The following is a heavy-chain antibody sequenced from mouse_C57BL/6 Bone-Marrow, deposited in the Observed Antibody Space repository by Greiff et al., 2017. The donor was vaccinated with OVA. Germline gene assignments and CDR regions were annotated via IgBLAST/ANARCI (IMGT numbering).Heavy chain of an antibody. D-gene: IGHD4-1*01. CDR2: INPYNGGT. CDR3: ARRHWDRYWYFDV. J-gene: IGHJ1*03. V-gene: IGHV1-19*01. CDR1: GYTFTDYY. Sequence: VQLQQSGPVLVKPGASVKMSCKASGYTFTDYYMNWVKQSHGKSLEWIGVINPYNGGTSYNQKFKGKATLTVDKSSSTAYMELNSLTSEDSAVYYCARRHWDRYWYFDVWGTGTTVTVSS.